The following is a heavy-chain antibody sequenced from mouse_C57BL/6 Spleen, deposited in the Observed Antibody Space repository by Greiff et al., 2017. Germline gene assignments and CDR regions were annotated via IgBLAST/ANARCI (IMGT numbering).Heavy chain of an antibody. Sequence: EVQLQQSGPELVKPGASVKISCKASGYTFTDYYMNWVKQSHGKSLEWIGDINPNNGGTSYNQKFKGKATLTVDKSSSTAYMELRSLTSEDSAVYYCARRDYYGSSPPWFAYWGQGTLVTVSA. CDR2: INPNNGGT. CDR3: ARRDYYGSSPPWFAY. D-gene: IGHD1-1*01. CDR1: GYTFTDYY. V-gene: IGHV1-26*01. J-gene: IGHJ3*01.